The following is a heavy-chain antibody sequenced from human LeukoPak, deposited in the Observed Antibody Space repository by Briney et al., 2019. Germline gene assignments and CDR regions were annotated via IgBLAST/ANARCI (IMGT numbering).Heavy chain of an antibody. V-gene: IGHV3-23*03. CDR2: ISSGGSST. CDR1: RLSFISYA. Sequence: RPGDSLRLSCVATRLSFISYAMTSVRQAPGKELEWVSRISSGGSSTYYADSVKGRFTSTRDIYKNTLYLEMNSLRAEDTAVYYCAKDTGQRGVREAFDIWGQGTMVTVSS. CDR3: AKDTGQRGVREAFDI. J-gene: IGHJ3*02. D-gene: IGHD3-10*01.